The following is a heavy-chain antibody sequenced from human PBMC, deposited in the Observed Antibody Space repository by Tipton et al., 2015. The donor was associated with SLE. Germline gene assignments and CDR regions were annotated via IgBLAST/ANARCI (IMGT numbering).Heavy chain of an antibody. Sequence: TLSLTCTVSGGSISSGGYYWSWIRQPAGKGLEWIGYIYYSGSTNYNPSLKSRVTISVDTSKNQFSLKLSSVTAADTAVYYCAREQWLQSAPFDYWGQGTLVTVSS. J-gene: IGHJ4*02. V-gene: IGHV4-61*10. CDR1: GGSISSGGYY. CDR2: IYYSGST. D-gene: IGHD5-24*01. CDR3: AREQWLQSAPFDY.